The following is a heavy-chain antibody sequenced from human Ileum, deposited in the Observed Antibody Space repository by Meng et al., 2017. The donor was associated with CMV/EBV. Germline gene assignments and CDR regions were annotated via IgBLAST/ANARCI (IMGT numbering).Heavy chain of an antibody. V-gene: IGHV3-23*01. CDR2: ISGSGGST. Sequence: GESLKISCAASGFTFSSYAMSWVRQAPGKGLEWVSAISGSGGSTYYADSVKGRFTISRDNSKNTLYLQMNSLRADDTAVYYCERDADYGLLTGPQRGGDFWGQGTLVTVSS. J-gene: IGHJ4*02. D-gene: IGHD3-9*01. CDR1: GFTFSSYA. CDR3: ERDADYGLLTGPQRGGDF.